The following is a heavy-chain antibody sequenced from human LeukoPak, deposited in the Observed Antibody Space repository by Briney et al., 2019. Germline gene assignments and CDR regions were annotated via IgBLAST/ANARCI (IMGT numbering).Heavy chain of an antibody. V-gene: IGHV4-61*01. CDR3: ARLRIGEPFDY. Sequence: SETLSLTCTVSGDSVSRSSYYWTWIRQPPGKGLEWIGYIYYIGSTNYNPSLRSRPTISVDTSKNQFSLYLSSVTAADAAVYYCARLRIGEPFDYWGQGTLVTVSS. CDR2: IYYIGST. J-gene: IGHJ4*02. D-gene: IGHD3-10*01. CDR1: GDSVSRSSYY.